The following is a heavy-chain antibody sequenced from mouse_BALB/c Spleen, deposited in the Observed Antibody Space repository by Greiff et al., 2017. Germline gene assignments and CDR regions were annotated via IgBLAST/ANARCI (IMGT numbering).Heavy chain of an antibody. CDR1: GFTFSSYG. CDR3: ARHEGYFDV. V-gene: IGHV5-6*01. J-gene: IGHJ1*01. Sequence: EVQVVESGGDLVKPGGSLKLSCAASGFTFSSYGMSWVRQTPDKRLEWVATISSGGSYTYYPDSVKGRFTISRDNAKNTLYLQMSSLKSEDTAMYYCARHEGYFDVWGAGTTVTVSS. CDR2: ISSGGSYT.